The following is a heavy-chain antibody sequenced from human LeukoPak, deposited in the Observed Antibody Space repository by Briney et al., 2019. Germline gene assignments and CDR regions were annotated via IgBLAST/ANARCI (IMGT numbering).Heavy chain of an antibody. CDR1: GFTFSSYG. J-gene: IGHJ4*02. CDR2: ISYDGSNK. V-gene: IGHV3-30*18. Sequence: GGSLRLSCAASGFTFSSYGMHWVRQAPGKGLEWVAVISYDGSNKYYADSVKGRFTISRDNSKNTLYLQMNSLRAEDTAMYYCAKSSSFNYWGQGTLVTVSS. D-gene: IGHD6-13*01. CDR3: AKSSSFNY.